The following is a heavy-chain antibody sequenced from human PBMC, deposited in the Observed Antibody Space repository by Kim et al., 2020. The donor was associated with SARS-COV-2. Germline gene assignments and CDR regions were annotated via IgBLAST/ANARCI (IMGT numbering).Heavy chain of an antibody. D-gene: IGHD3-9*01. V-gene: IGHV3-11*04. CDR3: ARDYDILTDYGMDV. Sequence: GGSLRLSCAASGFTFSDYYMSCIRQAPGKGLEWVSYISSSGSTIYYADSVKGRFTISRDNAKNSLYLQMNSLRAEDTAVYYCARDYDILTDYGMDVWGQGTTVSVSS. CDR2: ISSSGSTI. J-gene: IGHJ6*02. CDR1: GFTFSDYY.